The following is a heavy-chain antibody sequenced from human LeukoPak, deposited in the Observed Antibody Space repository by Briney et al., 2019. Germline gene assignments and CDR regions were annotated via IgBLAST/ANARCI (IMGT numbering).Heavy chain of an antibody. CDR2: IKQDGSEK. V-gene: IGHV3-7*01. D-gene: IGHD1-26*01. CDR1: GFTFSDYY. J-gene: IGHJ6*03. Sequence: GGSLRLSCAASGFTFSDYYMSWVRQAPGKGLEWVANIKQDGSEKYYVDSVKGRFTISRDNAKNSLYLQMNSLRAEDTAVYYCARGLKWTYYYYYYMDVWGKGTTVTVSS. CDR3: ARGLKWTYYYYYYMDV.